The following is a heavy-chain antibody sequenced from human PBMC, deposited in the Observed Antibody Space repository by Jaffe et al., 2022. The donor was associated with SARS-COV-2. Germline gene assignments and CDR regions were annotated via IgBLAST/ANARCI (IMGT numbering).Heavy chain of an antibody. Sequence: EVQLLESGGGLVQPGGSLRLSCAASGFTFSSYVMSWVRQAPGKGLEWVSTISVSGGSIYYADSVKGRVTISRDNSKNTLNLQMNSLRAEDTAVYFCAKGSRGGFCSATTCYYFDYWGQGTLVTVSS. CDR2: ISVSGGSI. CDR1: GFTFSSYV. V-gene: IGHV3-23*01. J-gene: IGHJ4*02. CDR3: AKGSRGGFCSATTCYYFDY. D-gene: IGHD2-2*01.